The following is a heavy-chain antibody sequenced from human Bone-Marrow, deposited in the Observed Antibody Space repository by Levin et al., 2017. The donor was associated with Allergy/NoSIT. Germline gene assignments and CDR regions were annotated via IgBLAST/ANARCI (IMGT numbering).Heavy chain of an antibody. CDR1: GGTFSSYA. J-gene: IGHJ6*02. V-gene: IGHV1-69*13. CDR3: ARLGGYCSGGSCYSKRQGDYYYYGMDV. Sequence: SVKVSCKASGGTFSSYAISWVRQAPGQGLEWMGGIIPIFGTANYAQKFQGRVTITADESTSTAYMELSSLGSEDTAVYYCARLGGYCSGGSCYSKRQGDYYYYGMDVWGQGTTVTVSS. CDR2: IIPIFGTA. D-gene: IGHD2-15*01.